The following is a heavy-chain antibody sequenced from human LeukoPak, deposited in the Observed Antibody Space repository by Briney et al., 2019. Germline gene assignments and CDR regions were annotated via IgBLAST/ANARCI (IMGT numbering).Heavy chain of an antibody. J-gene: IGHJ4*02. D-gene: IGHD4/OR15-4a*01. CDR3: ARGSPFGAY. CDR1: GFTFSSYW. CDR2: IKQDGSEK. Sequence: QPGGSLRLSCAASGFTFSSYWMSWVRQAPGKGLEWVANIKQDGSEKYCVDSVKGRFTISRDNAKSSVYLQMNSLRAEDTAVYYCARGSPFGAYWGQGTLVTVSS. V-gene: IGHV3-7*01.